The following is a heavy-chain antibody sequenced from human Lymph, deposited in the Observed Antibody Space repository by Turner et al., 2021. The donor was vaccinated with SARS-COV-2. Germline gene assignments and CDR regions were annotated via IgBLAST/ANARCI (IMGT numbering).Heavy chain of an antibody. J-gene: IGHJ4*02. CDR2: ISYDGSNK. Sequence: QVQLVESGGGLVQPGRSLRLSCAASGFTFSNYAMHWVRQAPGKGLEWVALISYDGSNKYYADSVKGRFTISRDNSKNTLSLQMNSLRAEDTAVYYCARGLSGNYYFFDYWGQGTLVTVSS. D-gene: IGHD1-26*01. CDR1: GFTFSNYA. V-gene: IGHV3-30-3*01. CDR3: ARGLSGNYYFFDY.